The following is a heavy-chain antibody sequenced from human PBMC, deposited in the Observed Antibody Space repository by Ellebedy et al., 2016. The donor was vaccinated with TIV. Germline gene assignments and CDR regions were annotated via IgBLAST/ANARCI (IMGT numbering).Heavy chain of an antibody. Sequence: MPSETLSLTCIVTADSTSTTNYFWGRIRHSPGRGLEWTCILKDGWDSYFDPSLKSRVTMSLDTSKNQFSLKVNSVTAAETAIYYGASHRGFSSGWSFDYWGQGTLTTVSS. CDR1: ADSTSTTNYF. CDR3: ASHRGFSSGWSFDY. D-gene: IGHD6-25*01. J-gene: IGHJ4*02. V-gene: IGHV4-39*07. CDR2: LKDGWDS.